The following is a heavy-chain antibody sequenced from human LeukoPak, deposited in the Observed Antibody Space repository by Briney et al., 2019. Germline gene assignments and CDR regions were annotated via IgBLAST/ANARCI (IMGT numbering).Heavy chain of an antibody. V-gene: IGHV3-74*01. CDR2: INTDGSIT. D-gene: IGHD6-19*01. Sequence: GGSLRLSCAASGFIFSSHWMHWVRQAPGKGPVWFSHINTDGSITDYADSVKGRFTISRDNAKNTLYLQMNSLRAEDTAVYYCALRVSVPGGFDSWGQGTLVTVSS. CDR1: GFIFSSHW. CDR3: ALRVSVPGGFDS. J-gene: IGHJ4*02.